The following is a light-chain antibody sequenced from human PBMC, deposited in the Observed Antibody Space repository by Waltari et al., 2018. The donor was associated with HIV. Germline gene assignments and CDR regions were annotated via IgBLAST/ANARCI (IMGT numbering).Light chain of an antibody. J-gene: IGLJ1*01. CDR2: TNN. CDR3: AAWDDTLNGYV. Sequence: QSVLTQSPSASGTPGQRVTISCSGSRSNIGSNTVNWYQQLPGTAPKLLIYTNNQRPSGVPDRFSGSKSGTSDSLDISGLQSEDEADYYCAAWDDTLNGYVFGFGTKVTVL. V-gene: IGLV1-44*01. CDR1: RSNIGSNT.